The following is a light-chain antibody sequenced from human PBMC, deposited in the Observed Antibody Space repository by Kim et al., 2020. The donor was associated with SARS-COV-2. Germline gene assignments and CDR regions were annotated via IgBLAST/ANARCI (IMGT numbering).Light chain of an antibody. J-gene: IGLJ3*02. CDR1: NGHSSYA. CDR3: QTWGTGNRV. Sequence: QLVLTQSPSASASLGASVKLTCTLSNGHSSYAIAWHQQQPEKGPRYLMKLNSDGSHNKGDGIPDRFSGSSSGAERYLIISSLQSEDEADYYCQTWGTGNRVFGGGTQLTVL. V-gene: IGLV4-69*01. CDR2: LNSDGSH.